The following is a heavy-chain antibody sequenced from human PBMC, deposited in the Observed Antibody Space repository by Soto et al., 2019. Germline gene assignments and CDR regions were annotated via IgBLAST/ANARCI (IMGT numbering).Heavy chain of an antibody. V-gene: IGHV5-51*01. CDR2: IYPGDSDT. CDR1: GYSFSNYW. D-gene: IGHD1-26*01. CDR3: ARRALVEDAFDI. Sequence: PGESLKISCNGSGYSFSNYWIGWVRQIPGKGLEWMGTIYPGDSDTRYSPSFQGQVTISVDKSISTAYLQWSSLKASDTAMYYCARRALVEDAFDIWGQGTMVTVSS. J-gene: IGHJ3*02.